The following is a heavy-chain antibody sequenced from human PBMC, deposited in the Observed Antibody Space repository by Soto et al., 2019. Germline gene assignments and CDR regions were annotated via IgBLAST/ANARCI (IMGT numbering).Heavy chain of an antibody. CDR3: ARDLVPGYTGYSDF. CDR2: ISAYNGNT. V-gene: IGHV1-18*01. J-gene: IGHJ4*02. Sequence: GASVKVSCKASGYTFTTFGISWVRQAPGQGLEWMGWISAYNGNTNFAQKVQGRVSLTTDTSSTTAYMELRSLTSDDTAVYYCARDLVPGYTGYSDFWGQGNLVTVSS. CDR1: GYTFTTFG. D-gene: IGHD5-12*01.